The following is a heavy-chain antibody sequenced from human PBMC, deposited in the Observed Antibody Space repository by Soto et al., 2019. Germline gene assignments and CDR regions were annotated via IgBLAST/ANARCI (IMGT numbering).Heavy chain of an antibody. CDR3: ARGIAARRGLPWYYFDY. Sequence: PGGSLRLSCAASGFTFSSYWMHWVRQAPGKGLVWVSRINSDGSSTSYADSVKGRFTISRDNAKNTLYLQMNSLRAEDTAVYYCARGIAARRGLPWYYFDYWGQGTLVTVSS. CDR1: GFTFSSYW. J-gene: IGHJ4*02. V-gene: IGHV3-74*01. CDR2: INSDGSST. D-gene: IGHD6-6*01.